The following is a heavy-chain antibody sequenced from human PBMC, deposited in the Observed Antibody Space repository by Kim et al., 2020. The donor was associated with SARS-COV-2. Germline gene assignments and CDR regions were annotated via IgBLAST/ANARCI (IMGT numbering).Heavy chain of an antibody. J-gene: IGHJ4*02. Sequence: DSAKGRFTISSNNSKNTLYLQMNSLRAEETAVYYCARDHRGSSGGWRLDYWDQGTLVTVSS. CDR3: ARDHRGSSGGWRLDY. V-gene: IGHV3-66*01. D-gene: IGHD6-19*01.